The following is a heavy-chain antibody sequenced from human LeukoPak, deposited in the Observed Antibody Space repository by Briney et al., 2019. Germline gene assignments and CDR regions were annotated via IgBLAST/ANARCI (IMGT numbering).Heavy chain of an antibody. D-gene: IGHD3-22*01. CDR2: INHSGST. CDR3: ARGPYSYDSSGAFDI. Sequence: PSETLALTCAVYGGSFSGYYWSWIRQPPGKGLEWIGEINHSGSTNYNPSLKSRVTISVDTSKNQFSLKLSSVTAADTAVYFCARGPYSYDSSGAFDIWGQGTMVTVSS. J-gene: IGHJ3*02. V-gene: IGHV4-34*01. CDR1: GGSFSGYY.